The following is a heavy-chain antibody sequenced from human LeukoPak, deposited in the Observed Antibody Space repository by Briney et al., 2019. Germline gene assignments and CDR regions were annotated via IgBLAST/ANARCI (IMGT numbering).Heavy chain of an antibody. CDR2: INQDGSEK. D-gene: IGHD1-26*01. CDR3: ATSGGAFAY. J-gene: IGHJ4*02. CDR1: GFTFSNHW. Sequence: GGSLRLSCAASGFTFSNHWMTWVRQVPGKGPEWVANINQDGSEKYCLDSVKGRFTISRDNAKNSLYLQMNSLRLEDTAVYYCATSGGAFAYWGQGTLVTVSS. V-gene: IGHV3-7*01.